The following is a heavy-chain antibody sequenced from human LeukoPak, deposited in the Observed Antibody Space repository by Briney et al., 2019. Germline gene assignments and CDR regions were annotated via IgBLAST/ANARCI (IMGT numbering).Heavy chain of an antibody. CDR3: ATTHYYDIEWGLSGDY. J-gene: IGHJ4*02. Sequence: GGSLRLSCAASGFTFTNFAMSWVRQAPGKGLEWVSAIGGSGSTTSYADSVKGRFTISRDNSKNTLYLQMNSLRAEDTAVYYCATTHYYDIEWGLSGDYWGQGTLVTVSS. V-gene: IGHV3-23*01. D-gene: IGHD3-22*01. CDR1: GFTFTNFA. CDR2: IGGSGSTT.